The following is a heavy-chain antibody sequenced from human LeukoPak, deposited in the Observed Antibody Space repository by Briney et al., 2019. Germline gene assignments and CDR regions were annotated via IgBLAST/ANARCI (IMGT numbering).Heavy chain of an antibody. CDR3: VVAVAEEGDY. CDR2: IHYSGST. V-gene: IGHV4-31*03. D-gene: IGHD6-19*01. J-gene: IGHJ4*02. CDR1: GGSISSGGYY. Sequence: SQTLSLTCTVSGGSISSGGYYWSWIRQHPGKGLEWIGYIHYSGSTYYNPSLKSRVTISVDTSKNQFSLKLSSVTAADTAVYYCVVAVAEEGDYWGQGTLVTVSS.